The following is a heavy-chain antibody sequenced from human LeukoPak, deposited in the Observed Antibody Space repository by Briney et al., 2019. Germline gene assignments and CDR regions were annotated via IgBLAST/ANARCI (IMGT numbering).Heavy chain of an antibody. V-gene: IGHV4-59*01. CDR1: GDSISSNY. Sequence: KGSALRPLTCTVSGDSISSNYWSWIRQPPGKGLEWIGYIYNSGSTKYNPSLKRRVTISVDTSKNLFSLKLTSVTAADTAVYYCATCRDEFGDYGFTSWGQGTLVAVPS. CDR2: IYNSGST. D-gene: IGHD4-17*01. CDR3: ATCRDEFGDYGFTS. J-gene: IGHJ5*02.